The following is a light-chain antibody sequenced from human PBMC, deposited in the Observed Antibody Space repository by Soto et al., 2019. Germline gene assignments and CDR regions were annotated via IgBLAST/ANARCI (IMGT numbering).Light chain of an antibody. CDR1: SSDVGGYNY. CDR3: SSYTSSSTLDV. V-gene: IGLV2-14*01. CDR2: EVS. Sequence: HSVLTQPASVSGSPGQAITISCTGTSSDVGGYNYVSWYQQHPGKAPKLMIYEVSNRPSGVSNRFSGSKSGNTAFLTISGLQAEDAADYYCSSYTSSSTLDVFGTGTKVTVL. J-gene: IGLJ1*01.